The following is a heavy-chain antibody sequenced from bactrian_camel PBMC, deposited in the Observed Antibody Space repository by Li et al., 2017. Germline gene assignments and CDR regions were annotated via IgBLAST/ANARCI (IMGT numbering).Heavy chain of an antibody. CDR1: AYESMTC. V-gene: IGHV3S53*01. CDR3: AAGCRFDDAERRLSQEGYYY. CDR2: TGRDTKT. J-gene: IGHJ4*01. D-gene: IGHD4*01. Sequence: HVQLVESGGGSVQAGGSLTLSCVASAYESMTCLGWFRQAPGKEREGVAATGRDTKTYYADFVKGRFTISQDQSKKTVYLQMNSLKPEDTAMYYCAAGCRFDDAERRLSQEGYYYWGQGTQVTVS.